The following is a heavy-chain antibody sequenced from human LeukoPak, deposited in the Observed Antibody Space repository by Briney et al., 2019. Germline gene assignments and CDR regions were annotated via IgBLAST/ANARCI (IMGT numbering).Heavy chain of an antibody. CDR2: IGDST. D-gene: IGHD3-10*02. Sequence: GGSLRLSCAASGFTLSSHGMSWVRQGPGKGLEWVSAIGDSTYYADSVKGRFTISRDTSKNTLYLQMNSLRAEDTAIYYCARDSPVCSYWGQGTLVTVSS. CDR3: ARDSPVCSY. CDR1: GFTLSSHG. J-gene: IGHJ4*02. V-gene: IGHV3-23*01.